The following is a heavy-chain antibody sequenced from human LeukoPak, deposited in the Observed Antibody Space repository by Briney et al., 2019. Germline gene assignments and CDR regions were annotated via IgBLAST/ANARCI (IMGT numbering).Heavy chain of an antibody. D-gene: IGHD2-15*01. CDR3: VKGAAYHLGDAFDI. CDR2: ISWNSGTI. V-gene: IGHV3-9*01. J-gene: IGHJ3*02. Sequence: GGSLRLSCAASGFTFDDYVMNWVRQAPGKGLEWVSGISWNSGTIGYADSVKGRFTISRDNAKNSLYLQMNSLRAEDTALYYCVKGAAYHLGDAFDIWGQGTMATVSS. CDR1: GFTFDDYV.